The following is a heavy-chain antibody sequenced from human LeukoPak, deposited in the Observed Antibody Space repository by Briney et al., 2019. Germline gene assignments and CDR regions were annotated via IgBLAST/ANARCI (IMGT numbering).Heavy chain of an antibody. J-gene: IGHJ4*02. Sequence: GGSLRLSCAVSGFIFSSYGMHWVRQAPGKGLEWVAAISYDESNKYYAESVKGRFTISRDNYKNTLYLQMNGLRAEDTAVYYCAKDRGSGSYPSPLFDYWGRGILVTVSS. CDR2: ISYDESNK. CDR3: AKDRGSGSYPSPLFDY. V-gene: IGHV3-30*18. D-gene: IGHD3-10*01. CDR1: GFIFSSYG.